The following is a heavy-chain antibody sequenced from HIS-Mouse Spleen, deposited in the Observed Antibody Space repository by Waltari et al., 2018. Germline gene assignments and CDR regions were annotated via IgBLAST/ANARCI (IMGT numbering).Heavy chain of an antibody. J-gene: IGHJ2*01. CDR1: GGPSSSSSHY. D-gene: IGHD6-13*01. Sequence: QLQLQESGPGLVKPSETLSLTCTVAGGPSSSSSHYWAWIRQPPGKGLEWIGSIYYRGSTYYNPSLKSRVTISVDTSKNQFSLKLSSVTAADTAVYYCAREIPYSSSWYDWYFDLWGRGTLVTVSS. CDR2: IYYRGST. CDR3: AREIPYSSSWYDWYFDL. V-gene: IGHV4-39*07.